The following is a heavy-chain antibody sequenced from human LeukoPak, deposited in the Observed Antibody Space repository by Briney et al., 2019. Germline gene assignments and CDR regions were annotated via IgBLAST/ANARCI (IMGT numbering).Heavy chain of an antibody. V-gene: IGHV1-69*05. CDR2: FIPIFGSP. CDR1: VPTFTSYA. CDR3: AGFFYDSSGAAFDI. Sequence: SVKVSCKASVPTFTSYAINWVRQAPGQGLEWMGGFIPIFGSPTYAQNFRGRVTFTTDESTYTAYMELSNLRSDDTAVFYCAGFFYDSSGAAFDIWGQGTMVTVSS. D-gene: IGHD3-22*01. J-gene: IGHJ3*02.